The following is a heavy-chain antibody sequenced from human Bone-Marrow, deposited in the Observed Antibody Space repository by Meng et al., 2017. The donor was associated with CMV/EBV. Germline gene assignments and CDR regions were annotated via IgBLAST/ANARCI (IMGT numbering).Heavy chain of an antibody. J-gene: IGHJ6*02. D-gene: IGHD4-11*01. CDR1: GFTFSSYA. V-gene: IGHV3-23*01. CDR2: ISGSGGST. CDR3: AKGTTTVTTGHYYYYGMDV. Sequence: GESLKISCAASGFTFSSYAMSWVRQAPGKGLEWVSAISGSGGSTYYADSVKGRFTISRDNSKNTLYLQMNSLRAEDTAVYYCAKGTTTVTTGHYYYYGMDVWGRGTTVTVSS.